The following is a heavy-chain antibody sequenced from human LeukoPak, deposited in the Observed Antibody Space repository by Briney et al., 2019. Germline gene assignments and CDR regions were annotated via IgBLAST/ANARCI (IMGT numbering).Heavy chain of an antibody. CDR2: IYPGDSDT. D-gene: IGHD6-13*01. J-gene: IGHJ4*02. CDR1: GYSFATYW. Sequence: GESLKISCKGSGYSFATYWIGWVRQMPGKGPEWMGIIYPGDSDTRYSPSFQGQVTISADKSISTAYLQWSSLKASDTAMYYCTRLARLAALGLDYWGQGSLVTVSS. V-gene: IGHV5-51*01. CDR3: TRLARLAALGLDY.